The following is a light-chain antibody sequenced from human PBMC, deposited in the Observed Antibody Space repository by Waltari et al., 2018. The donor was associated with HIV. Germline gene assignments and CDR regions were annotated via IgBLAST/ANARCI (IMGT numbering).Light chain of an antibody. V-gene: IGLV3-1*01. CDR3: QAWDSSTVV. CDR1: QLGDKY. J-gene: IGLJ2*01. CDR2: QDN. Sequence: SYELTQPPSVSVSPGQTASITCSGDQLGDKYACWYQQKPGQSPVLVIYQDNKRPSGIPGRFSGCNSGNTATLTISGTQAMDEADYYCQAWDSSTVVFGGGTKLTVL.